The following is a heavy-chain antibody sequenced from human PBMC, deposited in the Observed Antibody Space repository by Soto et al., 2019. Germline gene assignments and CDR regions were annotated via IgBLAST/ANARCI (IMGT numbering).Heavy chain of an antibody. Sequence: PGGSLRLSCAASGFTFSSYAMSWVRQAPGKGLEWVSAISGSGGSTYYADSVKGRFTISRDNSRNTLYLQMNSLRAEDTAVYYCAKSPGQWLFLYYFDYWGQGTLVTSPQ. J-gene: IGHJ4*02. CDR3: AKSPGQWLFLYYFDY. D-gene: IGHD6-19*01. CDR2: ISGSGGST. V-gene: IGHV3-23*01. CDR1: GFTFSSYA.